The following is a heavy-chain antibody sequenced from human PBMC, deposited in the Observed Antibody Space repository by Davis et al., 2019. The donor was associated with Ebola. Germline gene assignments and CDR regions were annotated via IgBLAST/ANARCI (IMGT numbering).Heavy chain of an antibody. V-gene: IGHV3-23*01. CDR2: ISGSGGST. CDR3: AKDLGTVTYSSSSGYYYYYGMDV. Sequence: GESLKISCEASGFIFDSYAMSWVRQAPGKGLEWVSAISGSGGSTYYADSVKGRFTISRDNSKNTLYLQMNSLRAEDTAVYYCAKDLGTVTYSSSSGYYYYYGMDVWGQGTTVTVSS. D-gene: IGHD6-6*01. CDR1: GFIFDSYA. J-gene: IGHJ6*02.